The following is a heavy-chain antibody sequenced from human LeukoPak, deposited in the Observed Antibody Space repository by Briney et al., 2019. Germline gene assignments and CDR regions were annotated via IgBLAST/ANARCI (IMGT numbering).Heavy chain of an antibody. CDR3: ARIISGEYGMDV. D-gene: IGHD3-10*01. Sequence: GGSLRLSCAASGFTFSTYSMNWVRQAPGKGLEWVSSISSSSNYIYYADSVKGRFTMSRDNAKNSLYLRMNSLRAEDTAVYYCARIISGEYGMDVWGKGTTVTVSS. CDR2: ISSSSNYI. J-gene: IGHJ6*04. CDR1: GFTFSTYS. V-gene: IGHV3-21*01.